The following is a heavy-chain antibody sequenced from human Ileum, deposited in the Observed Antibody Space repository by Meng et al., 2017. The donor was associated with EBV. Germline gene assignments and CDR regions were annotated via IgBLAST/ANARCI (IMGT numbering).Heavy chain of an antibody. V-gene: IGHV4-59*08. Sequence: QVQLQESGPGLGKPSEPLSLTCTASGGSISSYYWSWIRQPPGKGLEWIGYIYYSGSTNYNPSLKSRVTISVDTSKNQFSLNLSSVTAADTAVYYCARGGWSLDYWGQGTLVTVSS. CDR1: GGSISSYY. D-gene: IGHD2-15*01. J-gene: IGHJ4*02. CDR3: ARGGWSLDY. CDR2: IYYSGST.